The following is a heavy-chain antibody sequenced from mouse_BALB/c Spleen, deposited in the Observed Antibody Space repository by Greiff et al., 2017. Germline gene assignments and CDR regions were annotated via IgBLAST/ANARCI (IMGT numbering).Heavy chain of an antibody. CDR1: GFTFSDYY. Sequence: EVQRVESGGGLVKPGGSLKLSCAASGFTFSDYYMYWVRQTPEKRLEWVATISDGGSYTYYPDSVKGRFTISRDNAKNNLYLQMSSLKSEDTAMYYCARGISYYGSSSFDYWGQGTTLTVSS. CDR3: ARGISYYGSSSFDY. CDR2: ISDGGSYT. J-gene: IGHJ2*01. D-gene: IGHD1-1*01. V-gene: IGHV5-4*02.